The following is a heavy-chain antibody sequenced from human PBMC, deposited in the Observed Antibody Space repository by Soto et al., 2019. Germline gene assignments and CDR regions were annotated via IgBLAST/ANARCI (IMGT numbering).Heavy chain of an antibody. CDR3: ATSYGNAWYTY. J-gene: IGHJ4*02. Sequence: SETLSLTCTVSGGSISSYYWSWIRQPPGKGLEWIGYIYYSESTNYNPSLKSRVTISVDTSKNQFSLQLSSVTAEDTAVYYCATSYGNAWYTYWGQGTQVTVSS. CDR1: GGSISSYY. CDR2: IYYSEST. D-gene: IGHD6-13*01. V-gene: IGHV4-59*01.